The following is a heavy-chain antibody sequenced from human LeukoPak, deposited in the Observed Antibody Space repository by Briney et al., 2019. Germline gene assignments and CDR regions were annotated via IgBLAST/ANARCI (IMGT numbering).Heavy chain of an antibody. Sequence: GSLRLSCAASGFTFSDYYMSWIRQAPGKGLEWVSYISSSGSTIYYADSVKGRFTISRDNAKNSLYLQMNSLRAEDTAMYYCAKLAKYFYGSETYYFFEHWGQGTPVTASS. D-gene: IGHD3-10*01. J-gene: IGHJ4*02. CDR2: ISSSGSTI. CDR1: GFTFSDYY. V-gene: IGHV3-11*04. CDR3: AKLAKYFYGSETYYFFEH.